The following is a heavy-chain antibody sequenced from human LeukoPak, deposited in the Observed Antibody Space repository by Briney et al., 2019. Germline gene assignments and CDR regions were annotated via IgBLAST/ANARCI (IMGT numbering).Heavy chain of an antibody. D-gene: IGHD4-17*01. V-gene: IGHV1-46*01. CDR1: GYTFTSYY. CDR2: INPSGGST. J-gene: IGHJ6*03. Sequence: ASVKVSCKAAGYTFTSYYMHWVRQAPGQGLEWMGIINPSGGSTSYAQKFQGRVTMTRDTSTSTVYMELSSLRSEDTAVYYCARDRGGDYGRGRYYYYYYMDVWGKGTTVTVSS. CDR3: ARDRGGDYGRGRYYYYYYMDV.